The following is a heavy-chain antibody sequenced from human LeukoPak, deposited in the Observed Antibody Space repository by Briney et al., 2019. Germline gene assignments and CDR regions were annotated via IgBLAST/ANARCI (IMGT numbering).Heavy chain of an antibody. CDR3: ARSPSMVRGVIYWFDP. CDR2: IYYSGST. D-gene: IGHD3-10*01. Sequence: SETLSLTCTVSGGSISSYYWSWIRQPPGMGLEWIGYIYYSGSTNYNPSLKSRVTISVDTSKNQFSLKLSSVTAADTAVYYCARSPSMVRGVIYWFDPWGQGTLVTVSS. J-gene: IGHJ5*02. CDR1: GGSISSYY. V-gene: IGHV4-59*01.